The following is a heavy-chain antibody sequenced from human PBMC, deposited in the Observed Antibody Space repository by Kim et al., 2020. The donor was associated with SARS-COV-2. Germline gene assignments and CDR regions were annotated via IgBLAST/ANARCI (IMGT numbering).Heavy chain of an antibody. Sequence: YAQKLQGRVTMTTDTSTSTAYMELRSLRSDDTAVYYCARGGIAGEGAFDIWGQGTMVTVSS. CDR3: ARGGIAGEGAFDI. J-gene: IGHJ3*02. D-gene: IGHD6-13*01. V-gene: IGHV1-18*01.